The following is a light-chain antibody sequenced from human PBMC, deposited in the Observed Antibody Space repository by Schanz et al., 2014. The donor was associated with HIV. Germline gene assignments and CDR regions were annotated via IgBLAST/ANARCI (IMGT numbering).Light chain of an antibody. CDR2: DVS. Sequence: QSALTQPRSVSGSPGQSVTISCIGVRVDVGDYPHVSWYQQHPGKAPKLLIYDVSNRPSGVPHRFSGSKSGNTASLTISGLQPEDEADYYCISYTSDTVLFGGGTKLTVL. CDR3: ISYTSDTVL. V-gene: IGLV2-11*01. J-gene: IGLJ2*01. CDR1: RVDVGDYPH.